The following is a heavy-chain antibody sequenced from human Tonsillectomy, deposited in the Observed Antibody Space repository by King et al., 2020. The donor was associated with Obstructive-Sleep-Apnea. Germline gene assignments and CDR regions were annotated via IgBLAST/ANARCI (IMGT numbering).Heavy chain of an antibody. D-gene: IGHD6-19*01. V-gene: IGHV3-30*03. Sequence: VQLVESGGGVVQPGRSLRLSCAASGFTFSSYDMHWVRQAPGKGLEWVAVISYDGSNKYYADSVKGRFTISRDNSKNTLYLQMNSLRAEDTAVYYCATEPLYISGWTSYYYYYGMDVWGQGTPVTVSS. CDR1: GFTFSSYD. J-gene: IGHJ6*02. CDR2: ISYDGSNK. CDR3: ATEPLYISGWTSYYYYYGMDV.